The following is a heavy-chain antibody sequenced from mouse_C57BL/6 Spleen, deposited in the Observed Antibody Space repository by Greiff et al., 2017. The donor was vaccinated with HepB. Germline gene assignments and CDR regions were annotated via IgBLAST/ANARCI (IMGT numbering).Heavy chain of an antibody. V-gene: IGHV5-4*03. CDR2: ISDGGSYT. CDR1: GFTFSSYA. J-gene: IGHJ4*01. Sequence: EVMLVESGGGLVKPGGSLKLSCAASGFTFSSYAMSWVRQTPEKRLEWVATISDGGSYTYYPDNVKGRFTISRDNAKNNLYLQMSHLKSEDTAMYYCARARRGYYYGSSFYAMDYWGQGTSVTVSS. D-gene: IGHD1-1*01. CDR3: ARARRGYYYGSSFYAMDY.